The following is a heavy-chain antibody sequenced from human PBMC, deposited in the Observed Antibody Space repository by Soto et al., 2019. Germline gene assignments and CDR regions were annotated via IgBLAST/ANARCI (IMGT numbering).Heavy chain of an antibody. CDR2: IIPIFGTA. J-gene: IGHJ5*02. CDR1: GGTFSRYA. V-gene: IGHV1-69*13. CDR3: ARAIAGPTTTGWLDP. Sequence: ASVKVSCKASGGTFSRYAISWVRQAPGQGLEWMGGIIPIFGTANYAQKFQGRFTITADESTSTAYMELSSLRFEDTAVYYCARAIAGPTTTGWLDPWGQGTLVTVSS. D-gene: IGHD1-26*01.